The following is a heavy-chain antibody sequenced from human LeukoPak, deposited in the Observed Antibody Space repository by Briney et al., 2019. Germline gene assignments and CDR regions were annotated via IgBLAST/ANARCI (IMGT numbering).Heavy chain of an antibody. J-gene: IGHJ5*02. Sequence: ASVKVSCKASGYTFTGYYMHWVRQAPGQGLEWMGWINRKSGGTNYAQKFQGRVTMTRDTSISTAYMELSRLRSDDTAVYYCARGDDSSGYYYSRFDPWGQGTLVTVSS. CDR2: INRKSGGT. CDR3: ARGDDSSGYYYSRFDP. D-gene: IGHD3-22*01. V-gene: IGHV1-2*02. CDR1: GYTFTGYY.